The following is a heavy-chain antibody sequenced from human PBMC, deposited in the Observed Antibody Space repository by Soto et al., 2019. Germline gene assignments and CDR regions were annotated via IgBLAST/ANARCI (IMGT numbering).Heavy chain of an antibody. CDR1: GGTFSSYT. J-gene: IGHJ3*02. Sequence: SVKVSCQASGGTFSSYTISWVRQAPGQGLEWMGRIIPILGIANYAQKFQGRVTITADKSTSTAYMELSSLRSEDTAVYYCARVDYYDSSGYAFDIWGQGTMVTVSS. V-gene: IGHV1-69*02. CDR3: ARVDYYDSSGYAFDI. D-gene: IGHD3-22*01. CDR2: IIPILGIA.